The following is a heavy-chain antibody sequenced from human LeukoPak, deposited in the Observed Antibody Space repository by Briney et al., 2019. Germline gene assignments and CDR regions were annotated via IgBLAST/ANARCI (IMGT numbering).Heavy chain of an antibody. CDR1: GVIFNQYW. V-gene: IGHV3-7*01. CDR3: TSRERYSSGCNY. CDR2: IDQDGSEK. Sequence: GGSLRLSCAASGVIFNQYWMSWVRQAPGRGLEWVANIDQDGSEKHYVDSVKGRFTISRDNARNSLYLQMNSLRAEDTAVYYCTSRERYSSGCNYWGQGTLVTVSS. D-gene: IGHD6-19*01. J-gene: IGHJ4*02.